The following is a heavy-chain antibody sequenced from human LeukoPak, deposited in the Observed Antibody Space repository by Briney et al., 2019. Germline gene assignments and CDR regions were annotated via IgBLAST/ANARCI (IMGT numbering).Heavy chain of an antibody. CDR3: AKGSTTVTTYYFDY. CDR1: GFTFSSYG. V-gene: IGHV3-30*02. D-gene: IGHD4-17*01. J-gene: IGHJ4*02. Sequence: PGGSLRLSCAASGFTFSSYGMHWVRQAPGKGLEWVAFIRYDGSNKYYADSVKGRFTISRDNSKNTLYLQMNSLRAEDTAVYYCAKGSTTVTTYYFDYWGQGTLVTVSS. CDR2: IRYDGSNK.